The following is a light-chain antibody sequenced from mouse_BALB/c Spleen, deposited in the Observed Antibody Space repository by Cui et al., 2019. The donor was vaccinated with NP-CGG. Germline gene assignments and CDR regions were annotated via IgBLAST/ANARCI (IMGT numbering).Light chain of an antibody. Sequence: HALLTQEYPLTTSPGETVTLTCRSSTGAVTTRNYANWVQEKPDHLFTGLIGGTNNRAPGVPARFSGSLIGDKAALTITGAQTEDEAIYFCALWYSNHWVFGGGTKLTVL. CDR2: GTN. V-gene: IGLV1*01. CDR3: ALWYSNHWV. J-gene: IGLJ1*01. CDR1: TGAVTTRNY.